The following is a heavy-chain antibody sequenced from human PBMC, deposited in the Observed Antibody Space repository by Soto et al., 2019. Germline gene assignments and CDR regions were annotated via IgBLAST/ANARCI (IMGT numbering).Heavy chain of an antibody. Sequence: GGSLRLSCAASGFTFSSYSMNWVRQAPGKGLEWVSSISSSSSTIYYADSVKGRFTISRDNAKNSLYLQMNSLRAEDTAVYHCARDYSSYGPFDYWGQGTLVTVSS. CDR3: ARDYSSYGPFDY. J-gene: IGHJ4*02. CDR1: GFTFSSYS. CDR2: ISSSSSTI. V-gene: IGHV3-48*01. D-gene: IGHD5-18*01.